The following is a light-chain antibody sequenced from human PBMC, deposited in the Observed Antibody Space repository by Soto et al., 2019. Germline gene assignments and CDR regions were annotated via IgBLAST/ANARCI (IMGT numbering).Light chain of an antibody. V-gene: IGLV2-8*01. CDR1: SSDVGGYNY. CDR2: EVS. J-gene: IGLJ2*01. Sequence: QSVLTQPPSASGSPGQSVTISCTGTSSDVGGYNYVSWYQQHPGKAPKRMIYEVSKRPSGVPDRFSGSKSGNTASLTVSGPQAEDEADYYCSSYAGSNFVVFGGGTKLTVL. CDR3: SSYAGSNFVV.